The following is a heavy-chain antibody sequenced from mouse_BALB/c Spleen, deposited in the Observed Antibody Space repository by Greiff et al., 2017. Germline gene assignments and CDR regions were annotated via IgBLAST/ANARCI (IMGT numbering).Heavy chain of an antibody. D-gene: IGHD2-14*01. CDR3: ARKRYDNAMDY. CDR1: GYTFTSYW. CDR2: INPSNGRT. J-gene: IGHJ4*01. V-gene: IGHV1S81*02. Sequence: QQSCKASGYTFTSYWMHWVKQRPGQGLEWIGEINPSNGRTNYNEKFKSKATLTVDKSSSTAYMQLSSLTSEDSAVYYCARKRYDNAMDYWGQGTSVTVSS.